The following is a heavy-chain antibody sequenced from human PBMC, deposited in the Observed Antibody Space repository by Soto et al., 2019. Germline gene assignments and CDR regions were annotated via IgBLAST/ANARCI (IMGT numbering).Heavy chain of an antibody. J-gene: IGHJ5*02. D-gene: IGHD3-3*01. CDR1: AGSIIGYY. V-gene: IGHV4-4*08. CDR3: ARDYDFWSGYFRGYDP. CDR2: TRYSEST. Sequence: PSETLSLTCSVSAGSIIGYYWSWIRQPPGKGLEWIGYTRYSESTYYNPSLKSRVTISVDTSKNQFSLKLSSVTGADTAVYYCARDYDFWSGYFRGYDPWGQGTLVTV.